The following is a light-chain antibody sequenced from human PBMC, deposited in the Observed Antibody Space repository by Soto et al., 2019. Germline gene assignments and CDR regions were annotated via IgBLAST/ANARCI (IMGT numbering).Light chain of an antibody. J-gene: IGLJ3*02. V-gene: IGLV2-14*01. Sequence: QSALTQPASVSGSPGQSITISCTGTSNDVGAFNYVSWYQQHPGKAPKVIIYEVINRPSGVSTRFSGSKSGNTASLTISGLQAEDEADYCCNSYTTTRARVFGGGTKVTVL. CDR1: SNDVGAFNY. CDR2: EVI. CDR3: NSYTTTRARV.